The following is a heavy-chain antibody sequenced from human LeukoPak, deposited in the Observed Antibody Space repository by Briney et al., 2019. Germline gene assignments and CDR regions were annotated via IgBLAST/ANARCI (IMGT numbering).Heavy chain of an antibody. D-gene: IGHD3-10*01. CDR3: ARSLRVRGVPDYMDV. CDR2: ISNSGGST. Sequence: GGSLRLSCAASGFTFNTYTMYWVRQAPGKGLEWVSGISNSGGSTYYADSVKGRFTISRDNSKNTLYLQMNNLRVDDTAVYYCARSLRVRGVPDYMDVWGKGTTVTVSS. V-gene: IGHV3-23*01. J-gene: IGHJ6*03. CDR1: GFTFNTYT.